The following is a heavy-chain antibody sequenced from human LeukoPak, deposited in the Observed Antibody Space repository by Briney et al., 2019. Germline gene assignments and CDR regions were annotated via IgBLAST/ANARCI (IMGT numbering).Heavy chain of an antibody. V-gene: IGHV4-59*01. J-gene: IGHJ6*03. CDR2: IYYSGST. D-gene: IGHD3-10*01. CDR1: GGFISSYY. Sequence: SETLSLTCTVSGGFISSYYWHWIRQPPGKGLEWIGYIYYSGSTNYNPSRKSRVTISIVTSKNQLFPKLGSVTAADTAVYYSGSTNYNPSLKSRVTISVDTSKNQCSLNLSSVTAADTAVYYCARGPMVRGPEAYYYMDVWGKGTTVTVSS. CDR3: GSTNYNPSLKSRVTISVDTSKNQCSLNLSSVTAADTAVYYCARGPMVRGPEAYYYMDV.